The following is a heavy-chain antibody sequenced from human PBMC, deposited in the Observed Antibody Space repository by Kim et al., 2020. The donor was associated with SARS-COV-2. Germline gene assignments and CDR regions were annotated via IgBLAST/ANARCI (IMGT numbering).Heavy chain of an antibody. J-gene: IGHJ6*02. Sequence: ASVKVSCKASGYTFSNYGISWVRQAPGQGLEWLGWIYTFNGDTNFAQKFQGRVTMTTDTSTSTAYMELWGLKSDDTAVYYCARDRYQPGVVIVPAAPCMDVWGQGTTVTVSS. CDR3: ARDRYQPGVVIVPAAPCMDV. V-gene: IGHV1-18*04. CDR2: IYTFNGDT. D-gene: IGHD2-2*01. CDR1: GYTFSNYG.